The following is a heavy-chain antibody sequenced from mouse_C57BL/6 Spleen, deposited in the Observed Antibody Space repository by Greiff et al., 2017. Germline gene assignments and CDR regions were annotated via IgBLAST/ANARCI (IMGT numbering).Heavy chain of an antibody. V-gene: IGHV1-69*01. CDR2: IDPSDSYT. J-gene: IGHJ4*01. CDR3: ARYDYCALSC. CDR1: GYTFTSYW. Sequence: QVQLQQPGAELVMPGASVKLSCKASGYTFTSYWMHWVKQRPGQGLEWIGEIDPSDSYTNYNQKFKGKSTLTVDKSSSTAYMQLSSLTSEDSAVYYCARYDYCALSCWGQGTSVPVST.